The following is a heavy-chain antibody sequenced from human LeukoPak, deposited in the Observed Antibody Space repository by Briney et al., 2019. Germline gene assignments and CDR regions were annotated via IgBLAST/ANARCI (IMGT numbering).Heavy chain of an antibody. CDR2: IKQDGSEK. D-gene: IGHD3-10*01. CDR3: ARDMDNSGGAPFDC. V-gene: IGHV3-7*01. CDR1: GFTFSSYW. Sequence: PGGSLRLSCAASGFTFSSYWMSWVRQAPGKGLEWVANIKQDGSEKYYVDSVRGRFTIYRDNAKNSLYLQMSSLRAEDTAVYYCARDMDNSGGAPFDCWGQGTLVTVSS. J-gene: IGHJ4*02.